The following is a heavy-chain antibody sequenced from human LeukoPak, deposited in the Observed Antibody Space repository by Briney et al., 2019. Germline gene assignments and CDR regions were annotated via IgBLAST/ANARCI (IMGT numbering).Heavy chain of an antibody. CDR1: GYTFTGYY. Sequence: GASVKVSCKASGYTFTGYYMHWVRQAPGQGLGWMGWINPNSGGTNYAQKFQGRVTMTRDTSISTAYMELSRLRSDDTAVYYCARVFIREWPSGVRFVELFELGETSRTLGYWGQGTLVTVSS. CDR2: INPNSGGT. D-gene: IGHD3-10*01. V-gene: IGHV1-2*02. J-gene: IGHJ4*02. CDR3: ARVFIREWPSGVRFVELFELGETSRTLGY.